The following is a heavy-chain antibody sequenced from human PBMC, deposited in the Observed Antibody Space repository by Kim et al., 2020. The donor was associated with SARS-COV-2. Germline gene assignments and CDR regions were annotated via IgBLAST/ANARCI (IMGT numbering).Heavy chain of an antibody. CDR3: ARVSKTSWDIVVVPAAMSQDWYFDL. Sequence: ASVKVSCKASGYTFTGYYMHWVRQAPGQGLEWMGRINPNSGGTNYAQKFQGRVTMTRDTSISTAYMELSRLRSDDTAVYYCARVSKTSWDIVVVPAAMSQDWYFDLWGRGTLITVSA. J-gene: IGHJ2*01. CDR2: INPNSGGT. D-gene: IGHD2-2*01. V-gene: IGHV1-2*06. CDR1: GYTFTGYY.